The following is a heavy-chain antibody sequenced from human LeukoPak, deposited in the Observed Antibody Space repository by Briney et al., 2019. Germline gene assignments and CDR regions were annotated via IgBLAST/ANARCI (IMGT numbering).Heavy chain of an antibody. J-gene: IGHJ6*04. CDR1: GGSVSSGSYY. CDR2: IYYSGST. Sequence: ASETLSLTCTVSGGSVSSGSYYWSWARQPPGKGLEWIGYIYYSGSTNYNPSLKSRVTISVDTSKNQFSLKLSSVTAADTAVYYCARGENYDFWSGSRFLDVWGKGTTVTVSS. D-gene: IGHD3-3*01. CDR3: ARGENYDFWSGSRFLDV. V-gene: IGHV4-61*01.